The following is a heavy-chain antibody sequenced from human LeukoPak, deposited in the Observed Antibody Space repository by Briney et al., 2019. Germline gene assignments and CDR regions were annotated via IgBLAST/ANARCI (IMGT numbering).Heavy chain of an antibody. CDR3: ARIGTYYYDSSGYRKWDY. CDR2: ISAYNGNT. CDR1: GYTFTSYG. D-gene: IGHD3-22*01. Sequence: GASVKVSCKASGYTFTSYGISWVRQAPGQGLEWMGWISAYNGNTNYAQKLQGRVTMTTDTSTSTAYMELRSLRSDDTAVYYCARIGTYYYDSSGYRKWDYWGQGTLVTVSS. J-gene: IGHJ4*02. V-gene: IGHV1-18*04.